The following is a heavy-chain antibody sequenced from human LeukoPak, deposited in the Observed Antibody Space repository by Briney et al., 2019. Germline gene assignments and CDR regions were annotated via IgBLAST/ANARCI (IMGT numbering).Heavy chain of an antibody. J-gene: IGHJ4*02. D-gene: IGHD2-15*01. CDR1: GYRFTSDW. CDR3: ARLSGRVVCSAGSCYVDS. CDR2: IYPGDSDT. V-gene: IGHV5-51*01. Sequence: GESLKISCKGSGYRFTSDWIGWVRQMPGKGLEWMGIIYPGDSDTRYSPSFQGQVTISADKSVNTAYLQWSSLKASDTAMYYCARLSGRVVCSAGSCYVDSWGQGTLVTVSS.